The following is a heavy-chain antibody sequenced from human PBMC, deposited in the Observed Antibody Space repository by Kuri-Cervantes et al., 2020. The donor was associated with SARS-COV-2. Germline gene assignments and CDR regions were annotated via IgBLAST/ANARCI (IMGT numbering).Heavy chain of an antibody. V-gene: IGHV1-8*02. D-gene: IGHD1-1*01. CDR2: MNPNSGNT. CDR1: GYTFTSYD. Sequence: ASVKVSCKASGYTFTSYDINWVRQATGQGLEWMGWMNPNSGNTGYAQKFQGRVTMTRNTSISTAYMELSRLTSDDTAMYYCARLRQLEEGYWGQGTLVTVSS. CDR3: ARLRQLEEGY. J-gene: IGHJ4*02.